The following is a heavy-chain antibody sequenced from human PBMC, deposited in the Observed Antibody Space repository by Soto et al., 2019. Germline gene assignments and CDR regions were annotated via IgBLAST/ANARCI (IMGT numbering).Heavy chain of an antibody. D-gene: IGHD1-1*01. CDR3: ARDWKGAEGFDP. V-gene: IGHV1-8*01. Sequence: GASVKVSCKASGYTFTSYDINWVRQATGQGLEWMGWMNPNSGNTGYAQNFQGRVTMTTDTSTTTSYMELRSLTSDDTAVYFCARDWKGAEGFDPWGQGTLVTVSS. CDR2: MNPNSGNT. CDR1: GYTFTSYD. J-gene: IGHJ5*02.